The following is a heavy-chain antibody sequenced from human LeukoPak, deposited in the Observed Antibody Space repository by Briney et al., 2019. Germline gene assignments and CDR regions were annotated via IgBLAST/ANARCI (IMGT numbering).Heavy chain of an antibody. V-gene: IGHV1-2*02. CDR1: GYTFTDYY. Sequence: GASVKVSCKASGYTFTDYYLHCVRQARGQGLKWKGLINPNSGATNYAQNLQGRVTMTTDTSTSTAYTELRSLRSDDTAVYYCARGNGDPSFDYWGQGTLVTVSS. J-gene: IGHJ4*02. CDR3: ARGNGDPSFDY. CDR2: INPNSGAT. D-gene: IGHD4-17*01.